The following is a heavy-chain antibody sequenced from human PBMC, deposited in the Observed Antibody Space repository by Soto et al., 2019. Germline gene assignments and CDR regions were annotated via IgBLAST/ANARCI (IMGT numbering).Heavy chain of an antibody. D-gene: IGHD6-13*01. CDR1: GFTFSTCV. J-gene: IGHJ4*02. Sequence: EVHLLESGGGLVHPGESLRLSCGASGFTFSTCVMTWVRQAPGKGLEWVSCITDSGSGTYYADSVKGRFTISRDNSKNTMYLQMNNRRAEDTGVYYCAKGLINGRWYAEDWGQGTLVTVSS. V-gene: IGHV3-23*01. CDR2: ITDSGSGT. CDR3: AKGLINGRWYAED.